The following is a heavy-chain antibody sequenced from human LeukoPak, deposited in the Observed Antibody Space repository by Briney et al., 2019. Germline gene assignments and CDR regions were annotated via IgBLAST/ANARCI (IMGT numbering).Heavy chain of an antibody. Sequence: SGPTLVKPPQTLTLTCTVSGFSLSTSAVGVGWIRQPPGKALEWLAHIFWDDDTRYRTSLKTRLTITRDISKNQVVLTMTNMDPVDTATYYCARTYGGKTRLFGYWGQGTLVTVSS. D-gene: IGHD4-23*01. V-gene: IGHV2-5*02. CDR3: ARTYGGKTRLFGY. J-gene: IGHJ4*02. CDR2: IFWDDDT. CDR1: GFSLSTSAVG.